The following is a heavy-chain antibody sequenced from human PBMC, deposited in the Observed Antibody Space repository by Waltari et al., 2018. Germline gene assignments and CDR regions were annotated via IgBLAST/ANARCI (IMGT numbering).Heavy chain of an antibody. CDR2: INGTSLTT. Sequence: EVQLVESGGGLVQPGGSLSPPWAAPGFTCSLYWRHWVRQVPGKGVVWVSRINGTSLTTNYADSVKGRFTISRDNAKSTLYLQMNSLTPEDTGVYYCALLRVVSVFDPFDTWGQGTLVTVSS. CDR3: ALLRVVSVFDPFDT. D-gene: IGHD2-15*01. V-gene: IGHV3-74*01. CDR1: GFTCSLYW. J-gene: IGHJ4*02.